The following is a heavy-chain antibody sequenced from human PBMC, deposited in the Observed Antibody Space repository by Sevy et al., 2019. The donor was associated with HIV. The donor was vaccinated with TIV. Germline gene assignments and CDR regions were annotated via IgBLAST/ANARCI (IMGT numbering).Heavy chain of an antibody. CDR1: GDTFSTYG. V-gene: IGHV1-69*13. J-gene: IGHJ3*02. CDR2: IIPIFGTP. D-gene: IGHD1-1*01. CDR3: AREGGVATTGDHDAFDI. Sequence: ASVKVSCKASGDTFSTYGLSWVRQAPGQGLEWMGGIIPIFGTPNYAQKFQGRVTITADESASTAYVELSSLRSEDTAVDYCAREGGVATTGDHDAFDIWGHGTLVTVSS.